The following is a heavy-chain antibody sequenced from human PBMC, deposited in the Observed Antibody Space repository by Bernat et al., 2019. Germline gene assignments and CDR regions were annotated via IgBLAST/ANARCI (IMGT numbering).Heavy chain of an antibody. D-gene: IGHD3-9*01. Sequence: QVQLQESGPGLVKPSETLSLTCTVSGGSISSYYWSWIRQPPGKGLEWIGYIYYSGSTNYNPSLKSRVTISVDTSKNQFSLKLSSVTAADTAVYYCARALRYYDILTGYYLLGYYFDYWGQGTLVTVSS. CDR2: IYYSGST. CDR3: ARALRYYDILTGYYLLGYYFDY. CDR1: GGSISSYY. V-gene: IGHV4-59*01. J-gene: IGHJ4*02.